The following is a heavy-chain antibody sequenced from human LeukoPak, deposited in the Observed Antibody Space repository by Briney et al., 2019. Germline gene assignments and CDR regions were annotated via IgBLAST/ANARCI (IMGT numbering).Heavy chain of an antibody. CDR1: GGSINFYY. V-gene: IGHV4-4*07. D-gene: IGHD6-13*01. Sequence: SETLSLTCTVSGGSINFYYWSGIRQPAGKGLEWIGRIYSTGSTNYSPSLKSRVTMSVDKSKNQFSLNLSPVTAADTAVYYCARGIADPYSFDSWGQGTLVTVSS. CDR3: ARGIADPYSFDS. J-gene: IGHJ4*02. CDR2: IYSTGST.